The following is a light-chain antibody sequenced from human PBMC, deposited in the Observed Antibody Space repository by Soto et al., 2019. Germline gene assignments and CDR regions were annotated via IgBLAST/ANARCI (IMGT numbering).Light chain of an antibody. CDR2: GAS. V-gene: IGKV3-20*01. Sequence: EIVLTQSPGTLSLSPGERATLSCRASQRVDGNYLAWYLQIPGQAPRLLIHGASNRATGIPDRFSGSGSGTDFTLTITRLEPEDSAMYYCQQYGTSPWTFGQGTKVEMK. CDR1: QRVDGNY. CDR3: QQYGTSPWT. J-gene: IGKJ1*01.